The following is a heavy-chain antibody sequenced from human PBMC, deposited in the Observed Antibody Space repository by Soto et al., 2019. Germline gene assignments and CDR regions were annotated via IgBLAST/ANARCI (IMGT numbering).Heavy chain of an antibody. V-gene: IGHV3-30-3*01. CDR1: GFTFSSYA. Sequence: QVQLVESGGGVVQPGRSLRLSCAASGFTFSSYAMHWVRQAPGKGLEWVAVISYDGSNKYYADSVKGRFTISRDNSKNALYLQMNSLRAEDTAVYYCARPTTVTRIYYWYFDFWGRGTLVTVSS. D-gene: IGHD4-17*01. CDR2: ISYDGSNK. CDR3: ARPTTVTRIYYWYFDF. J-gene: IGHJ2*01.